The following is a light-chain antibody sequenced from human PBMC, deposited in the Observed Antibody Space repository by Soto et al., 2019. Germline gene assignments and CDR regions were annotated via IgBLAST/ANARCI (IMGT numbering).Light chain of an antibody. CDR2: DVS. CDR1: SSDVGGYNY. J-gene: IGLJ1*01. CDR3: SSYTSSSTLLYV. Sequence: SVLTQPAYLSGSLRQSITISCTGTSSDVGGYNYVSWYQQHPGKAPKLMIYDVSNRLSGVSNRFSGSKSGNTASLTISGLQAEDEADYYCSSYTSSSTLLYVFGTGTKVTVL. V-gene: IGLV2-14*01.